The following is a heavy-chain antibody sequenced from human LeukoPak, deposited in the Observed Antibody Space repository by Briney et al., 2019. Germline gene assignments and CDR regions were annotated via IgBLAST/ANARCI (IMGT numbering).Heavy chain of an antibody. D-gene: IGHD2-2*01. CDR1: GFTFSSYA. CDR2: ISGSGGST. J-gene: IGHJ6*02. Sequence: GGSPRLSCAASGFTFSSYAMSWVRQAPGKGLEWVSAISGSGGSTYYADSVKGRFTISRDNSKNTLYLQMNSLRAEDTAVYYCAKDRNQLLLGPYYGMDVWGQGTTVTVSS. CDR3: AKDRNQLLLGPYYGMDV. V-gene: IGHV3-23*01.